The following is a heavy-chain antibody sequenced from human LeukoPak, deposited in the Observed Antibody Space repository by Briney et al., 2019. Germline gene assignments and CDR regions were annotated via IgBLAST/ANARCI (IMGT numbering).Heavy chain of an antibody. CDR3: ARHVFHSSSSYYEFFDY. CDR1: GFTVGTNC. D-gene: IGHD3-22*01. Sequence: GSLRLSCAASGFTVGTNCVNWVRQPPGKGLEWIGSIYYSGTTYYNPSLKSRVTISVDTSKNHFSLKLSSVTAADTAVYYCARHVFHSSSSYYEFFDYWGQGTLVTVSS. J-gene: IGHJ4*02. V-gene: IGHV4-39*01. CDR2: IYYSGTT.